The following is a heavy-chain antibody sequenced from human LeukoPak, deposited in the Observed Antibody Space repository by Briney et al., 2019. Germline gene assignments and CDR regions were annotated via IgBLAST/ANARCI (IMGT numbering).Heavy chain of an antibody. D-gene: IGHD5-24*01. CDR3: ARDRDGYNGGDY. V-gene: IGHV1-18*01. Sequence: ASVKVSCKATGYTFTSYGISWVRQAPGQGLEWMGWISAFSGNTNDAQKFQGRVTMTTDKSTSTAYMELRSLRSDDTAVYYCARDRDGYNGGDYWGQGTLVTVSS. J-gene: IGHJ4*02. CDR2: ISAFSGNT. CDR1: GYTFTSYG.